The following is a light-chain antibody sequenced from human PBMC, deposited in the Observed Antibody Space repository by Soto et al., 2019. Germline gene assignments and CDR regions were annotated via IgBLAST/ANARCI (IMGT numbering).Light chain of an antibody. CDR3: QQYNSYSPT. Sequence: DIQMTQSPSTLSGSVGDRVTLTCRASQSVSVWLAWYQQQAGKAPNLLIYKASRLESGVPSRFSGSGSETEFTLTISGLQPGDSATYYCQQYNSYSPTFGQGTKVDIK. CDR2: KAS. CDR1: QSVSVW. J-gene: IGKJ1*01. V-gene: IGKV1-5*03.